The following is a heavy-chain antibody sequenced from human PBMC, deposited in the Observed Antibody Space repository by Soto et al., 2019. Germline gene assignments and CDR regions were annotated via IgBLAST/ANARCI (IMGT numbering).Heavy chain of an antibody. V-gene: IGHV3-23*01. CDR2: TGATGRTT. J-gene: IGHJ4*02. CDR3: ATVHNTSRSFDY. D-gene: IGHD1-20*01. Sequence: GGSLRLSCAASGFTFSNYDMSWVRQAPEKGLEWVSTTGATGRTTYYSDAVKGRFTVSRDNSKNTLDLQMSNLRAEDTAVYYCATVHNTSRSFDYWGQGTLVTVSS. CDR1: GFTFSNYD.